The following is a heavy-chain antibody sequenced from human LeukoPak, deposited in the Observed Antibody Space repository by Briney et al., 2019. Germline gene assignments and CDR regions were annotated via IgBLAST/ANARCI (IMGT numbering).Heavy chain of an antibody. CDR1: GFIFSSHW. Sequence: GGSLRLSCAASGFIFSSHWMHWVRQAPGGGLVWVSRIHFDGSVTTYADLVKGRFTISRDNAKNTLSLQMNSLRAEDTAVYYCARVASYSSTSFDSWGQGTLVTVSS. J-gene: IGHJ4*02. CDR2: IHFDGSVT. D-gene: IGHD1-26*01. CDR3: ARVASYSSTSFDS. V-gene: IGHV3-74*01.